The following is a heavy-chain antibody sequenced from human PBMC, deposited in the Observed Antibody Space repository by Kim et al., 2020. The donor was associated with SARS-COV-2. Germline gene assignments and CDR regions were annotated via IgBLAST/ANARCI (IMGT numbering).Heavy chain of an antibody. D-gene: IGHD3-9*01. V-gene: IGHV4-39*01. CDR2: IYYSGST. Sequence: SETLSLTCTVSGGSISSSSYYWGWIRQPPGKGLEWIGSIYYSGSTYYNPSLKSRVTISVDTSKNQFSLKLSSVTAADTAVYYCARRFAERRYFDWLLPSNVGGYYYYGMDVWGQGTTVTVSS. CDR1: GGSISSSSYY. J-gene: IGHJ6*02. CDR3: ARRFAERRYFDWLLPSNVGGYYYYGMDV.